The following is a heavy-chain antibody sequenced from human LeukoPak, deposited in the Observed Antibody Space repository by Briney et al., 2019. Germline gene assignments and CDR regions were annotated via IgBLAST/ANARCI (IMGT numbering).Heavy chain of an antibody. CDR3: ARFGLGDYFDY. V-gene: IGHV4-59*01. CDR1: GGSISSYY. J-gene: IGHJ4*02. D-gene: IGHD3-10*01. CDR2: IYYSGST. Sequence: SETLSLTCTVPGGSISSYYWSWIRQPPGKGLEWIGYIYYSGSTNYNPSLKSRVTISVDTSKNQFSLKLSSVTAADTAVYYCARFGLGDYFDYWGQGTLVTVSS.